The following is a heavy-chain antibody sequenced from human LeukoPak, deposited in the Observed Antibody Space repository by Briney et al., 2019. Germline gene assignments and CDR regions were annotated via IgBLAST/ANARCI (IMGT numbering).Heavy chain of an antibody. CDR3: ARGVHCSGGSCFFDY. V-gene: IGHV4-59*01. CDR2: IYYSGST. D-gene: IGHD2-15*01. J-gene: IGHJ4*02. Sequence: SETLSLTCTVSGGSISSYYWSWIRQPPGKGLEWIGYIYYSGSTNYNPSLKSRITISVDTSKNQFSLKLSSVTAADTAVYYCARGVHCSGGSCFFDYWGQGTLVTVSS. CDR1: GGSISSYY.